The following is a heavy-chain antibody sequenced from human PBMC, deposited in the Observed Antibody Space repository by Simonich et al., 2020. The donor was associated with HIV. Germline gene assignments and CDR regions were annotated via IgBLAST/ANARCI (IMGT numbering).Heavy chain of an antibody. CDR2: INHRGST. CDR1: GGSFSGYY. V-gene: IGHV4-34*01. CDR3: ARRHPTTVTTPYFDY. D-gene: IGHD4-17*01. J-gene: IGHJ4*02. Sequence: QVQLQQWGAGLLKPSETLSLTCAVYGGSFSGYYWSWFRQPPGKGLGWIGEINHRGSTHYNPSLKSRVTISVDTSKNQFSLKLSSVTAADTAVYYCARRHPTTVTTPYFDYWGQGTLVTVSS.